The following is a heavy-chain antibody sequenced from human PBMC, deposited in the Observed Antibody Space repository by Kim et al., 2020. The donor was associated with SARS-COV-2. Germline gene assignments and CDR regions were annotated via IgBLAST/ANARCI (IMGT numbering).Heavy chain of an antibody. D-gene: IGHD4-4*01. CDR2: INCDGGTT. J-gene: IGHJ1*01. V-gene: IGHV3-74*03. Sequence: GGSLRLSCAASGFTFGDSCMHWVRQAPGKGLEWVSRINCDGGTTTYADSVKGRFTISRDNAKDTLYLQMNNLTVEDTASYFCARTTFQDNYSGWG. CDR3: ARTTFQDNYSG. CDR1: GFTFGDSC.